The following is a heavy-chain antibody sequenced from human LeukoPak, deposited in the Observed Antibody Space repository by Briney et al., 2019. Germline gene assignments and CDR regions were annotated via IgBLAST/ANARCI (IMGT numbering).Heavy chain of an antibody. CDR1: GFTFSDYY. CDR3: ARAHRSSWEY. V-gene: IGHV3-7*01. CDR2: IKEDGSEK. J-gene: IGHJ4*02. D-gene: IGHD6-13*01. Sequence: PGGSLRLSCAASGFTFSDYYMSWVRQAPGKGLEWVANIKEDGSEKYYVDSVKGRFTISRDNAKNSLYLQMNSLRAEDTAVYFCARAHRSSWEYWGQGALVTVSS.